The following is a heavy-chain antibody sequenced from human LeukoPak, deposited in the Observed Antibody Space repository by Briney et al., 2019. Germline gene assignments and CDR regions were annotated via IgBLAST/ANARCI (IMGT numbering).Heavy chain of an antibody. J-gene: IGHJ4*02. CDR2: IYTSGST. CDR3: ARDTSIVGVDY. V-gene: IGHV4-4*08. D-gene: IGHD1-26*01. Sequence: SETLSLTCTVSGGSISSYYWSWIRQPPGKGLEWIGRIYTSGSTNYNPSLKSRVTISVDTSKNQFSLKLSSVTTADTAVYYCARDTSIVGVDYWGQGTLVTVS. CDR1: GGSISSYY.